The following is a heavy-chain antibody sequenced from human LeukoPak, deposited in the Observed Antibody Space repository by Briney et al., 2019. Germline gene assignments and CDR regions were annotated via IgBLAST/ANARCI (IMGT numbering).Heavy chain of an antibody. V-gene: IGHV4-4*07. CDR1: GGSISTYY. J-gene: IGHJ4*02. CDR2: IYTSGST. Sequence: SETLSLTCTVSGGSISTYYWTWIRQSAGKGLEWIGRIYTSGSTNYNPSLKSRVTMSVDTSKNQFSLKLSSVTAADTAVYYCAREVYDSSEIDYWGQGTLVTVSS. D-gene: IGHD3-22*01. CDR3: AREVYDSSEIDY.